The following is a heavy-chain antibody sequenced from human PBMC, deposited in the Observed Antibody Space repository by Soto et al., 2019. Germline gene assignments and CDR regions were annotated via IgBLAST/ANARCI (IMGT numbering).Heavy chain of an antibody. CDR1: GFPFSSYG. D-gene: IGHD1-26*01. Sequence: PVGSLRLSCDASGFPFSSYGMHWVRQAPGKGLEWVAVISYDGSNKYYADSVKGRFTISRDNSKNTLYLQMNSLRAEDTAVYYCAKIGIVGASWGQGTLVTVSS. CDR3: AKIGIVGAS. V-gene: IGHV3-30*18. CDR2: ISYDGSNK. J-gene: IGHJ4*02.